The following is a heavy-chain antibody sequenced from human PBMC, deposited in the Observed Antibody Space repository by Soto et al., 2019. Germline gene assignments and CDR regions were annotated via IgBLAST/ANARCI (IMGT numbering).Heavy chain of an antibody. Sequence: QVQLQESGPGLVKPSQTLSLTCTVSGGSISSGGYYWSWIRQHPGKGLEWIGHIYYSGSTYYNPSLKSRVNISVDQSKNQFSPKLRPVNAADPAMYYCAREPRAWGQGTLVTVSS. CDR3: AREPRA. CDR1: GGSISSGGYY. CDR2: IYYSGST. V-gene: IGHV4-31*03. J-gene: IGHJ5*02.